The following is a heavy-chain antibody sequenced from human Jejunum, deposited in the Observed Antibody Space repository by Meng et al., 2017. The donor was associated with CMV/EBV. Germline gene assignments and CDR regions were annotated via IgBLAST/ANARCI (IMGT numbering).Heavy chain of an antibody. V-gene: IGHV3-11*01. D-gene: IGHD4-17*01. CDR3: ARGNYGFDY. J-gene: IGHJ4*02. CDR2: ITGSGDII. CDR1: GFPFGAHY. Sequence: SLPCAASGFPFGAHYMTWVRQAQGKGLEWVSYITGSGDIIYYADSVKGRFTISRDNAKSSLYLEINSLRAEDTAVYYCARGNYGFDYWGQGTLVTVSS.